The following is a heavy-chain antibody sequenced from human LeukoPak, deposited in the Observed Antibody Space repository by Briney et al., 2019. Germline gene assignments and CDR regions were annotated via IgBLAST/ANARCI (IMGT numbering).Heavy chain of an antibody. CDR2: IYTSGST. V-gene: IGHV4-4*07. Sequence: SETLSLTCTVSGGSISSYYWSWIRQPAGKGLEWIGRIYTSGSTNYNPSLKSRVTISVDTSKNQFSLKLSSVTAADTAVYYCATLQYYYDSSGYRSLHRPDYWGQGTLVTVSS. CDR3: ATLQYYYDSSGYRSLHRPDY. D-gene: IGHD3-22*01. CDR1: GGSISSYY. J-gene: IGHJ4*02.